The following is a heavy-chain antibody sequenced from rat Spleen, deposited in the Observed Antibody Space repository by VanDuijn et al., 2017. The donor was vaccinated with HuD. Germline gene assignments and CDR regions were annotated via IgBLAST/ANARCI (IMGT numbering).Heavy chain of an antibody. V-gene: IGHV5-25*01. Sequence: EVQLVESGGGLVQPGRSMKLSCAASGFTFSNYYMAWVRQAPTKGLEWVASISTSGGNTYYRDSVKGRFTISRDNAKSTLYLQMDSLRSEDTATYDCARPSYYINYIYVDWGQGVMVTVSS. J-gene: IGHJ2*01. CDR2: ISTSGGNT. CDR3: ARPSYYINYIYVD. CDR1: GFTFSNYY. D-gene: IGHD1-2*01.